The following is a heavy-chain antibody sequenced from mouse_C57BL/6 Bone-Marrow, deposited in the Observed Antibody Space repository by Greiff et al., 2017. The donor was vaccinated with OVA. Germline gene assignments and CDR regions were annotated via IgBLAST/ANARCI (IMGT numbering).Heavy chain of an antibody. J-gene: IGHJ4*01. V-gene: IGHV1-69*01. CDR1: GYTFTSYW. Sequence: VQLQQPGAELVMPGASVKLSCKASGYTFTSYWMHWVKQRPGQGLEWIGEIDPSDSYTNYTQKFKGKSTLTVDKSSSTAYMQLSSLTSEDSAVYYCATSSYVYEYYYAMDYWGQGTSVTVSS. CDR2: IDPSDSYT. CDR3: ATSSYVYEYYYAMDY. D-gene: IGHD2-2*01.